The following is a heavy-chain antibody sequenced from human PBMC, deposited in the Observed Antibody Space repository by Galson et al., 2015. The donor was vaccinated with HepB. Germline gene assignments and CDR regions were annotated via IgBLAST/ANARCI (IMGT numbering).Heavy chain of an antibody. Sequence: SLRLSCAASGFTFSSYRMHWVRQAPGKGLEWVSCINGGGSCIYYADSMKGRFTISRDNAKNTLYLQMNRLRAEDTAVYYCARESYYDSGGYRGPVWGDGIDIWGRGTMVTVSS. CDR1: GFTFSSYR. CDR2: INGGGSCI. V-gene: IGHV3-21*01. J-gene: IGHJ3*02. CDR3: ARESYYDSGGYRGPVWGDGIDI. D-gene: IGHD3-22*01.